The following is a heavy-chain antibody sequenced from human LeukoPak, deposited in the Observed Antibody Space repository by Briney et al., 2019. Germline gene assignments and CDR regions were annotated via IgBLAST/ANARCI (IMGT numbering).Heavy chain of an antibody. CDR2: IIPIFGSA. J-gene: IGHJ6*02. CDR3: ARDQVAAADYYYYGMDV. V-gene: IGHV1-69*13. CDR1: GGTFSSYA. D-gene: IGHD6-13*01. Sequence: ASVKVSCKASGGTFSSYAISWVRQAPGRGLEWMGGIIPIFGSANYAQKFQGRVTITADESTSTAYMELSSLRSEGTAVYYCARDQVAAADYYYYGMDVWGQGTTVTVSS.